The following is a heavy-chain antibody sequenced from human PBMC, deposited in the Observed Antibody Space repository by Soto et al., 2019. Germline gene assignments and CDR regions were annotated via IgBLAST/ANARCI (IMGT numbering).Heavy chain of an antibody. Sequence: ASVKVSCKASGGSFSSYAVSWVRQAPGQGLEWMGAIITGLGTTDYAQKFQGRVTITADESTSTVYMDLTSLRFEDTAVYYCARVQRGQLLSSFADAFDIWGQGTMVTVSS. V-gene: IGHV1-69*13. D-gene: IGHD2-2*01. CDR3: ARVQRGQLLSSFADAFDI. CDR2: IITGLGTT. J-gene: IGHJ3*02. CDR1: GGSFSSYA.